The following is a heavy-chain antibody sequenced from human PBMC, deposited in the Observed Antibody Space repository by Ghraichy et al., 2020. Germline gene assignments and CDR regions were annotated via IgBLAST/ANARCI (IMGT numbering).Heavy chain of an antibody. CDR3: AREGIVGAPIDY. CDR2: ISSSSSYI. CDR1: GFTFSSYS. J-gene: IGHJ4*02. D-gene: IGHD1-26*01. Sequence: GGSLRLSCAASGFTFSSYSMNWVRQAPGKGLEWVSSISSSSSYIYYADSVKGRFTISRDNAKNSLYLQMNSLRAEDTAVYYCAREGIVGAPIDYWGQGTLVTVSS. V-gene: IGHV3-21*01.